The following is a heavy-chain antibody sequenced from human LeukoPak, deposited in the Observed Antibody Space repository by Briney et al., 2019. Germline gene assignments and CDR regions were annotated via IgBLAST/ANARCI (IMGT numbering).Heavy chain of an antibody. CDR2: ISSSSSYI. D-gene: IGHD2-15*01. CDR3: ARDDCSGGSCYYFDY. CDR1: GFTFSSYS. V-gene: IGHV3-21*01. J-gene: IGHJ4*02. Sequence: PGGSLRLSCAASGFTFSSYSMNWVRQAPGKGLEWVSYISSSSSYIYYADSVKGRFTISRDNAKNSLYLQMNSLRAEDTAVYYCARDDCSGGSCYYFDYWGQGALVSLSS.